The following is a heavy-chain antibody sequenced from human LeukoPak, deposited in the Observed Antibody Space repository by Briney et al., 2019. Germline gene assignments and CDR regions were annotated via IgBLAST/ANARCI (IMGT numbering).Heavy chain of an antibody. CDR3: ARDQVSVTTYYYYGMDV. V-gene: IGHV4-31*03. CDR2: IYYSGGT. CDR1: GGSISSGGYY. Sequence: SETLSLTCTVSGGSISSGGYYWSWIRQHPGKGLEWIGYIYYSGGTYYNPSLKSRVTISVDTSKNQFSLKLSSVTAADTAVYYCARDQVSVTTYYYYGMDVWGQGTTVTVSS. D-gene: IGHD4-11*01. J-gene: IGHJ6*02.